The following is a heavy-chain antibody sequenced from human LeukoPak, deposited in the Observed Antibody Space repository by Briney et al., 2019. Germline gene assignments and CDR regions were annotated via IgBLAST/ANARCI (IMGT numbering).Heavy chain of an antibody. D-gene: IGHD6-13*01. CDR1: GCSISSGYY. Sequence: SETLSLTCTVSGCSISSGYYWGWIRQPPGKGLEWLASIYHSGTIYYNPSLKSRVTISVDTSKNQFSLKLTSVTAADTAVYYCARGLGRQQLVSPFDYWGQGTLVTVSS. J-gene: IGHJ4*02. CDR3: ARGLGRQQLVSPFDY. CDR2: IYHSGTI. V-gene: IGHV4-38-2*02.